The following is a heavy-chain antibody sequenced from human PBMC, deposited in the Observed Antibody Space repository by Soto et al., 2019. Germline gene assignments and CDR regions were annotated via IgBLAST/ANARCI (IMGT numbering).Heavy chain of an antibody. V-gene: IGHV4-30-4*01. J-gene: IGHJ5*02. CDR1: GGSISSGDYY. Sequence: QVQLQESGPGLVKPSQTLSLTCTVSGGSISSGDYYWSWIRQPPGKALEWIGYIYYSGSTYYNPSLKSRVTISVDTSKNQFSLKLSSVTAADTAVYYCARAMVVTQNWFDPWGQGTLVTVSS. CDR2: IYYSGST. CDR3: ARAMVVTQNWFDP. D-gene: IGHD2-21*02.